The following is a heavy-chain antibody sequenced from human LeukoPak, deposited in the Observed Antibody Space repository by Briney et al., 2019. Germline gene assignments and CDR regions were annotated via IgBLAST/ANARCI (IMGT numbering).Heavy chain of an antibody. V-gene: IGHV3-30*04. CDR2: VSDDGSDK. CDR1: VTLSDYA. J-gene: IGHJ5*02. CDR3: AKEASLAL. Sequence: GGSLRLSCVASVTLSDYAMHWVRQAPGEGLEWVAVVSDDGSDKWYADSLKGRFTISRDNAKNSLYLQMNSLRAEDTALYYCAKEASLALWGQGTLVTVSS.